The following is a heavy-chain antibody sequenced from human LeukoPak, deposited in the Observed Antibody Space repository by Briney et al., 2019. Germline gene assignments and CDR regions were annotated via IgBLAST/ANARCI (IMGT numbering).Heavy chain of an antibody. CDR1: GFTFSNAW. CDR2: IKSKTDGGTT. CDR3: TTLDFWSGYLGY. D-gene: IGHD3-3*01. Sequence: GGSLRLSCAASGFTFSNAWMSWVRQAPGKGLEWVGRIKSKTDGGTTDYAAPVKGRFTISKDDSKNTLYLQMNSLKTEDTAVYYCTTLDFWSGYLGYWGQGTLVTVSS. V-gene: IGHV3-15*01. J-gene: IGHJ4*02.